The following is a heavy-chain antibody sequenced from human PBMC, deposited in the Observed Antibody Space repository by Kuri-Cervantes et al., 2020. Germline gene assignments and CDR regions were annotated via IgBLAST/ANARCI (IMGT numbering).Heavy chain of an antibody. CDR3: ARHFYHSASRYFDL. V-gene: IGHV4-34*01. CDR1: GGSFSGYY. D-gene: IGHD5/OR15-5a*01. J-gene: IGHJ2*01. CDR2: INPSGSP. Sequence: GSLRLSCGVYGGSFSGYYWSWISQSPGKGLEWIGGINPSGSPSYNPSLKSRVTTSIDTSKKQISMSLTSVSAADTAVYFCARHFYHSASRYFDLWGRGTLVTVSS.